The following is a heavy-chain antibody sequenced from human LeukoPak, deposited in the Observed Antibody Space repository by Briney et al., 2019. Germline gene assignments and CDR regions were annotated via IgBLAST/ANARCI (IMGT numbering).Heavy chain of an antibody. CDR3: IRVTYYYDNSGYFHFDS. CDR2: IRRKAHGGTT. Sequence: PGGSLRLSCTTSGFTFGDYAMSWVRQAPGKGLEWVSFIRRKAHGGTTEYAASVKGRFSSSRDDSKSIAYLQMNSLKTEDTAVYFCIRVTYYYDNSGYFHFDSWGQGSLVTVSS. D-gene: IGHD3-22*01. J-gene: IGHJ4*02. V-gene: IGHV3-49*04. CDR1: GFTFGDYA.